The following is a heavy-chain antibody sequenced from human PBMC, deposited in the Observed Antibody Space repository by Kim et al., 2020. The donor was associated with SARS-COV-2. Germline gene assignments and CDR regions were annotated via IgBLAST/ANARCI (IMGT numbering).Heavy chain of an antibody. CDR1: GFTVSSNY. J-gene: IGHJ6*02. V-gene: IGHV3-53*01. CDR3: ARSPRGSSYLRSYYYGMDV. Sequence: GGSLRLSCAASGFTVSSNYMSWVRQAPGKGLEWVSVIYSGGSTYYADSVKGRFTISRDNSKNTLYLQMNSLRAEDTAVYYCARSPRGSSYLRSYYYGMDVWGQGTTVTVSS. CDR2: IYSGGST. D-gene: IGHD1-26*01.